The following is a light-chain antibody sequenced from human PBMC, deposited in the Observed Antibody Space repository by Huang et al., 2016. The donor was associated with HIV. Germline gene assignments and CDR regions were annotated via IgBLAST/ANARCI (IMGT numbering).Light chain of an antibody. CDR3: QQYGRT. J-gene: IGKJ2*02. CDR1: QSMSAGY. Sequence: EVVLTQSPGTLSLSPGEGATLSGRASQSMSAGYLAWYQQKPGQAPRLLIYGGSIRATGIPTRFSARGTGTDFSLTISRLEPEDFAVYYCQQYGRTFGQGTKLEIK. V-gene: IGKV3-20*01. CDR2: GGS.